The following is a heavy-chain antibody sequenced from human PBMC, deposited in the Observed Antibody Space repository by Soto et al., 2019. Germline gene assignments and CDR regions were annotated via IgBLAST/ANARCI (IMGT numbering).Heavy chain of an antibody. D-gene: IGHD2-21*02. CDR1: GASIKNSDGYY. Sequence: QVQLQESGPGLVKPSQTLSLTCTVSGASIKNSDGYYWSWLRQRPGKGLEGIGFFYQSGSTDYNPSLRDRVTMSVDTSMNQFSLKLTSVTAADTAVYYCARDFSCDGDCNGYFDHWGQGTLVTVSS. CDR3: ARDFSCDGDCNGYFDH. CDR2: FYQSGST. V-gene: IGHV4-31*03. J-gene: IGHJ4*02.